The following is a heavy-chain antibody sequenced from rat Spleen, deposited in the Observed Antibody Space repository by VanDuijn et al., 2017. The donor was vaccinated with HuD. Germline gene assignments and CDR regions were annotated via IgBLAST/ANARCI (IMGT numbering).Heavy chain of an antibody. CDR3: ARYRDSFGHVGIFDY. CDR2: ISYSGST. Sequence: EMQLQESGPGLVKPSQSLSLTCSVTVYSITSSYRWNWIRKFPGNKMEWIGHISYSGSTSYNPSLKSRISITRDTSKNQFFLQLNSVTTEDTATYYCARYRDSFGHVGIFDYWGQGVMVTVSS. D-gene: IGHD1-11*01. J-gene: IGHJ2*01. CDR1: VYSITSSY. V-gene: IGHV3-1*01.